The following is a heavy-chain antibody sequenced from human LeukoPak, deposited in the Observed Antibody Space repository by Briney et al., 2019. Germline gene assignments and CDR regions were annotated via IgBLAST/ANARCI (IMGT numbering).Heavy chain of an antibody. CDR2: ISSSGSTI. J-gene: IGHJ5*02. CDR3: ARDRERELLQVPNWFDP. D-gene: IGHD1-26*01. V-gene: IGHV3-11*01. Sequence: PGGSLRLSCAASGFTFSDYYMSWIRQAPGKGLEWVSYISSSGSTIYYADSVKGRFTISRDNAKNSLYLQMNSLRAEDTAVYYCARDRERELLQVPNWFDPWGQGTLVTVSS. CDR1: GFTFSDYY.